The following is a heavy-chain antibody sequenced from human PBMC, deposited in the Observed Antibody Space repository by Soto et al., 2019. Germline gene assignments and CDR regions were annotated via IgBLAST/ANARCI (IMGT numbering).Heavy chain of an antibody. J-gene: IGHJ4*02. CDR3: ARLRQTKLGVKTGGQYYFDY. CDR1: GFTFTDYW. CDR2: IYPRDSDI. V-gene: IGHV5-51*01. Sequence: PGESLKISCQGSGFTFTDYWVAWVRQVPGKGLEWMGIIYPRDSDIEYSPSFQGQVTISADRSISTAYLQWSSLRASDTAMYYCARLRQTKLGVKTGGQYYFDYWGQGTRVTVSS. D-gene: IGHD4-4*01.